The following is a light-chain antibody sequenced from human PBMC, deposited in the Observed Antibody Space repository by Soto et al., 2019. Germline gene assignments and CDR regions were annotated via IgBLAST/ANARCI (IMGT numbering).Light chain of an antibody. CDR2: WAS. V-gene: IGKV4-1*01. CDR1: QSVLYNSNNKNY. CDR3: QQYYRTPWT. Sequence: DIVMTQSPDSLAVSLGERATINCKSSQSVLYNSNNKNYLAWYQQKPGQPPKLLIYWASTRESGVPDRLSGSGSGTDFTLTISSLQAEDVAVYYCQQYYRTPWTFGQGTKVEI. J-gene: IGKJ1*01.